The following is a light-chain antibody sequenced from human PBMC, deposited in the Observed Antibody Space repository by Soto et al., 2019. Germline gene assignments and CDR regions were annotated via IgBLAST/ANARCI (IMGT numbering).Light chain of an antibody. J-gene: IGKJ5*01. V-gene: IGKV3-11*01. CDR2: GAF. Sequence: EVVMTQSPCTLSLSPGERATLSCRASQSVSSSYLAWYQQKPGQAPRLLIYGAFNRATGIPARFSGSGSGTDFTLTISSLEPEDFAVYYCQQRNIWPPVTFGQGTRLEIK. CDR3: QQRNIWPPVT. CDR1: QSVSSSY.